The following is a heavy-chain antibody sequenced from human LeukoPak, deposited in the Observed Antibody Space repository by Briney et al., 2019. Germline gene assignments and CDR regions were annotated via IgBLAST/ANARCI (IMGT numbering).Heavy chain of an antibody. CDR1: GGSISSYY. J-gene: IGHJ6*02. Sequence: SETLSLTCTVSGGSISSYYWSWIRQPAGKGLEWIGRIYTSGSTNYNPSLKSRVTMSVDTSKNQFPLKLSSVTAADTAVYYCARAGGYVWGSPHSMDVWGQGTTVTVSS. V-gene: IGHV4-4*07. D-gene: IGHD3-16*01. CDR2: IYTSGST. CDR3: ARAGGYVWGSPHSMDV.